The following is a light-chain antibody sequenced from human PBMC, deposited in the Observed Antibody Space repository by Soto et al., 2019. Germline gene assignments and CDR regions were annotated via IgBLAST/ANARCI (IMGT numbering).Light chain of an antibody. CDR1: QSFNSIY. Sequence: EIVLTQSPGTLSLSPGERATLSCRASQSFNSIYLAWYQQKPGQAPRLLIYGASSRATGIPDRFSGSGSGTEFTLTISNLQPDDFAAYYCQQYSTLWTFGQGTKVDIK. J-gene: IGKJ1*01. V-gene: IGKV3-20*01. CDR3: QQYSTLWT. CDR2: GAS.